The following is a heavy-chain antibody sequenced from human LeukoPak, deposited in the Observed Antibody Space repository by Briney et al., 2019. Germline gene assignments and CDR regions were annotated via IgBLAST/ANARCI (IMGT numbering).Heavy chain of an antibody. Sequence: SETLSLTCAVYGGSFSGYYWSWIRQPPGKGLEWIASLYYSGSTYYNPSLKSRVTISVDTSKNQFSLKLSSVTAADTAVYYCARHVHSSGNWFDPWGQGTLVTVSS. V-gene: IGHV4-34*01. D-gene: IGHD6-19*01. CDR2: LYYSGST. J-gene: IGHJ5*02. CDR3: ARHVHSSGNWFDP. CDR1: GGSFSGYY.